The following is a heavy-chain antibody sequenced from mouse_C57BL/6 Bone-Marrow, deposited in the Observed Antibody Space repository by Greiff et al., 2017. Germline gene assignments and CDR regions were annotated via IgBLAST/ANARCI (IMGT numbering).Heavy chain of an antibody. J-gene: IGHJ1*03. V-gene: IGHV1-76*01. CDR2: IYPGSGNT. Sequence: QVQLQQSGAELVRPGASVKLSCKASGYTFTDYYINWVKQRPGQGLEWIARIYPGSGNTYYNEKFKGKATLTAEKSSSTAYMQLSSLTSEDSAVYVCASSSLWYFDGWGTGTTVTVSS. D-gene: IGHD1-3*01. CDR1: GYTFTDYY. CDR3: ASSSLWYFDG.